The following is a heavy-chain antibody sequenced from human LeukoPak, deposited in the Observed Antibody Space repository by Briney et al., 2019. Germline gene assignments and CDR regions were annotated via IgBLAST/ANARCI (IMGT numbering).Heavy chain of an antibody. D-gene: IGHD7-27*01. CDR3: ATYTNWVAGDV. CDR2: IKKDGSEK. V-gene: IGHV3-7*01. CDR1: GFTFSDSW. J-gene: IGHJ6*01. Sequence: GGSLRLSCVASGFTFSDSWMSWVRQAPGKGLEWVADIKKDGSEKDYVDPVKGRFTISRDNAKDSLYLQMDSLRAEDTAVYYCATYTNWVAGDVWGQGATVSLPS.